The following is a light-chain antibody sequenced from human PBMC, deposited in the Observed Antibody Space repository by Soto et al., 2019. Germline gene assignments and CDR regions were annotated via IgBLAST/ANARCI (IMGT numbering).Light chain of an antibody. J-gene: IGLJ3*02. Sequence: QSALTQPASVSGSPGQSITISCTGTSSDIGNYKLVAWYQHRPGTAPKLFIYEVNKRPSGVSDRFSGFNSGNTASLTISGLQAEDEADYYCSSYAGASTWVFGGGTKLTVL. V-gene: IGLV2-23*02. CDR3: SSYAGASTWV. CDR1: SSDIGNYKL. CDR2: EVN.